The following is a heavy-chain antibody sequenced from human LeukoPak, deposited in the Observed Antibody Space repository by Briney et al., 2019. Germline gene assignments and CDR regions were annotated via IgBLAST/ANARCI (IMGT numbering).Heavy chain of an antibody. CDR2: IIPIFGTA. CDR3: ASRITGTTDGYYYMDV. J-gene: IGHJ6*03. D-gene: IGHD1-7*01. V-gene: IGHV1-69*05. Sequence: ASVKVSCXASGGTFSSYAISWVRQAPGQGLEWMGRIIPIFGTANYAQKFQGRVPITTDESTSTAYMELSSLRSEDTAVYYCASRITGTTDGYYYMDVWGKGTTVTVSS. CDR1: GGTFSSYA.